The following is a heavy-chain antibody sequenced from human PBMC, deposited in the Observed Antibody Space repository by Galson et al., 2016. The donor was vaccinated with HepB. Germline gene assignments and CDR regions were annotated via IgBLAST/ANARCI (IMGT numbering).Heavy chain of an antibody. J-gene: IGHJ6*02. V-gene: IGHV3-30*04. CDR1: GFTFSSYA. D-gene: IGHD1-14*01. Sequence: SLRLSCAASGFTFSSYAMHWVRQAPGKGLEWVAVISYDGSNKYYADSVKGRFTISRDNSKNTLYLQMNSLRAEDTAVYYCARGESRRGSGYYGLDVWGQGTTVTVSS. CDR2: ISYDGSNK. CDR3: ARGESRRGSGYYGLDV.